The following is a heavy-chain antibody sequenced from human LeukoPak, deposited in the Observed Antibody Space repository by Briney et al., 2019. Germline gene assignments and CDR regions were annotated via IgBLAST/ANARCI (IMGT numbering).Heavy chain of an antibody. CDR2: ISSSSSYI. V-gene: IGHV3-21*01. Sequence: GRSLRLSCAASGFTFSSYSMNWVRQAPGKGLEWVSSISSSSSYIYYADSVKGRFTISRDNAKNSLYLQMNSLRAEDTAVYYCVTIYYDSSGLGYWGQGTLVTVSS. CDR3: VTIYYDSSGLGY. D-gene: IGHD3-22*01. CDR1: GFTFSSYS. J-gene: IGHJ4*02.